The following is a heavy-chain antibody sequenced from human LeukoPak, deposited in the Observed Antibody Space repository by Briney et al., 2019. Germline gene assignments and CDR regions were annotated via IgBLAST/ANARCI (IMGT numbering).Heavy chain of an antibody. V-gene: IGHV4-34*01. CDR1: GGSFSGYY. D-gene: IGHD4-23*01. CDR2: INHSGST. CDR3: ARGQATVVTTSSFDY. J-gene: IGHJ4*02. Sequence: SETLSLTCAVYGGSFSGYYWSWIRQPPGKGLEWIGEINHSGSTNYNPSLKSRVTISVDTSKNQLSLKLSSVTAADTAVYYCARGQATVVTTSSFDYWGQGTLVTVSS.